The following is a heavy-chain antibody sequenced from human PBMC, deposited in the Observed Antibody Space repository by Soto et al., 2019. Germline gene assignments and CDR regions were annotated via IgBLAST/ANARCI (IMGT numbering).Heavy chain of an antibody. J-gene: IGHJ6*04. CDR1: GYTFTSYA. V-gene: IGHV1-3*05. CDR3: ARYPSYYGMDV. CDR2: INAGNGNT. Sequence: QVQLVQSGAEEKKPGASVKVSCKASGYTFTSYAMHWVRQAPGQRFEWMGWINAGNGNTKYSQKFQGRFTITRDTSASTAYMELSSLRSEDTAVYYCARYPSYYGMDVWGKGNTVTVSS.